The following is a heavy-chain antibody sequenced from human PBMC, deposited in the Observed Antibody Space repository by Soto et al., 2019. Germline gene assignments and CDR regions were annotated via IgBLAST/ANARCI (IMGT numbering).Heavy chain of an antibody. CDR3: ARDVESNLDYDLNYYYYMDV. Sequence: GGSLRLSCAASGFTFSSYSMNWVRQAPGKGLEWVSSISSSSSYIYYADSVKGRFTISRDNAKNSLYLQMNSLRAEDTAVYYCARDVESNLDYDLNYYYYMDVWGKGTTVTVSS. CDR2: ISSSSSYI. CDR1: GFTFSSYS. V-gene: IGHV3-21*01. J-gene: IGHJ6*03. D-gene: IGHD3-3*01.